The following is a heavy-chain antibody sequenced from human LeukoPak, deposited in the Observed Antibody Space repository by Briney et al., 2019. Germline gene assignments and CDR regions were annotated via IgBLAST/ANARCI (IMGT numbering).Heavy chain of an antibody. CDR1: GGTFSSYA. D-gene: IGHD2-2*01. CDR3: ARYGDCSSTSCDDY. CDR2: IIPIFGTA. V-gene: IGHV1-69*13. Sequence: SVKVSCKASGGTFSSYAISWVRQAPGQGLEWMGGIIPIFGTANYAQKFQGRVTITAYESTSTAYMELSSLRSEDTAVYYCARYGDCSSTSCDDYWGQGTLVTVSS. J-gene: IGHJ4*02.